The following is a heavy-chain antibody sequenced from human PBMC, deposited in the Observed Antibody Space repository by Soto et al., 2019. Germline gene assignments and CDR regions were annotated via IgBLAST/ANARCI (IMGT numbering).Heavy chain of an antibody. CDR1: GYTFTSYY. J-gene: IGHJ4*02. D-gene: IGHD4-17*01. Sequence: QVQLVQSGAEVKKPGASVKVSCKASGYTFTSYYMHWVRQAPGQGLEWMGIINPSGGSTSYAQKFQGRVTMTRDTSTSTVYMELSSLRSEDTAVYYCARGGLTTVPLTSGDYWGQGTLVTVSS. V-gene: IGHV1-46*03. CDR3: ARGGLTTVPLTSGDY. CDR2: INPSGGST.